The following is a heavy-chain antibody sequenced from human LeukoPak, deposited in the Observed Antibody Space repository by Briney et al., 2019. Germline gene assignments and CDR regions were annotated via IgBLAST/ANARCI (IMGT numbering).Heavy chain of an antibody. V-gene: IGHV4-38-2*02. D-gene: IGHD3-9*01. CDR1: GYSIRSGFY. CDR3: ARAVGSFDWLPLFDY. CDR2: IYHSGIT. Sequence: SETLSLTCTASGYSIRSGFYWGWIRQPPGKGLEWIGNIYHSGITYYTPSLRSRVTISVDTSKNTFYLKLSSVTAADTAVYYCARAVGSFDWLPLFDYWGQGTLVSVSS. J-gene: IGHJ4*02.